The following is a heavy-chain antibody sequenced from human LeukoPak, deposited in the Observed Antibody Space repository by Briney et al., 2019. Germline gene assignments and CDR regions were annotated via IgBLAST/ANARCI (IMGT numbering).Heavy chain of an antibody. Sequence: GGSLRLSCAASGFTFRSYSMNWVRQAPGKGLEWVSSISSSSSYIYYADSVKGRFTISRDNAKNSLYLQMNSLRAEDTAVYYCAREPAAGTISDKPWGQGTLVTVSS. CDR1: GFTFRSYS. CDR3: AREPAAGTISDKP. V-gene: IGHV3-21*01. CDR2: ISSSSSYI. D-gene: IGHD6-13*01. J-gene: IGHJ5*02.